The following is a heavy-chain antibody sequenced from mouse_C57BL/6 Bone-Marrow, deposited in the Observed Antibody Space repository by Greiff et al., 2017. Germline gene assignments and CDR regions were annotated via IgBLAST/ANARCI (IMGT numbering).Heavy chain of an antibody. Sequence: EVMLVESGGGLVQPGGSMKLSCVASGFTFSNYCMNWVRQSPEKGLEWVAQIRLKSDNYATHYAESVKGRFTISRDDSKSSVYLQMNNLRAEDTGIYYCTPNYYGSSYGYFDYWGQGTTLTVSS. CDR1: GFTFSNYC. V-gene: IGHV6-3*01. D-gene: IGHD1-1*01. CDR2: IRLKSDNYAT. CDR3: TPNYYGSSYGYFDY. J-gene: IGHJ2*01.